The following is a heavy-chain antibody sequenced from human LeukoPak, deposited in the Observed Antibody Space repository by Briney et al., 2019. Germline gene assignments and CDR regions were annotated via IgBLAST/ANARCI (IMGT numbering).Heavy chain of an antibody. CDR3: AREEYYSDNSGYYPDF. CDR2: IYTSRST. J-gene: IGHJ4*02. CDR1: GDSISSGSYY. D-gene: IGHD3-22*01. Sequence: SQTLSLTCTVSGDSISSGSYYWSWIRQPAGKGLEWIGRIYTSRSTNYNPSPKSRVTTSVDTSKNQFSLKLSSVTAADTAVYYCAREEYYSDNSGYYPDFWGQGTLVTVSS. V-gene: IGHV4-61*02.